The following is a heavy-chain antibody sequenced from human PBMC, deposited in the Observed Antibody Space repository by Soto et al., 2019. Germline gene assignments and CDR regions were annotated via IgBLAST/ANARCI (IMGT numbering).Heavy chain of an antibody. V-gene: IGHV4-4*02. CDR1: GGSISSNNW. D-gene: IGHD5-18*01. J-gene: IGHJ4*02. Sequence: QVQLQESGPGLVKPSGTLSLTCAVSGGSISSNNWWSWVRQPPGKGLEWIGEIYHSGSTNYNPSLKGRVTKSVDKSQSRFSLNRGSLTASDTAVYYCAGQVDTTYTYNYWGQGTLVNVSS. CDR2: IYHSGST. CDR3: AGQVDTTYTYNY.